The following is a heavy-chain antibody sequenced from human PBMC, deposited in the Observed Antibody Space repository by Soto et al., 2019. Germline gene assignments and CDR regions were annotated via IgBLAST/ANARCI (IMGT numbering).Heavy chain of an antibody. CDR1: GFTFSNYA. D-gene: IGHD6-6*01. J-gene: IGHJ4*02. V-gene: IGHV3-33*01. CDR2: IWYDGTNK. Sequence: GGSLRLSCAASGFTFSNYAMHWVRQAPGKGLEWVAIIWYDGTNKFYADSVKGRFTISRDNSKNTLYLQMNSLRAEDTAVYYCATELAENWGQGTLVTVSS. CDR3: ATELAEN.